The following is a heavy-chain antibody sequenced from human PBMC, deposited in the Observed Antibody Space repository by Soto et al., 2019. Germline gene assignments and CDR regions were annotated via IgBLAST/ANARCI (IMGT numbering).Heavy chain of an antibody. V-gene: IGHV3-23*01. J-gene: IGHJ4*02. Sequence: EVQLLESGGGLIQPGGSLRLSCAASGFTFSSYAMAWVRQATGKGLEWVSTITRDGTTTYYADSVKGRFTISRDNSKNTLHLQMSSLRAEDTALYYCAKKMGWYTTNWYSDYWGQGTLVTVSS. CDR1: GFTFSSYA. D-gene: IGHD2-15*01. CDR2: ITRDGTTT. CDR3: AKKMGWYTTNWYSDY.